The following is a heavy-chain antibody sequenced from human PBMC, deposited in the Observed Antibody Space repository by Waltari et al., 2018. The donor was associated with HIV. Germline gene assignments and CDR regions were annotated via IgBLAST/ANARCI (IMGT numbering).Heavy chain of an antibody. D-gene: IGHD6-19*01. J-gene: IGHJ4*02. CDR2: IWHDGSKK. CDR1: GFRVSRYG. CDR3: ARDPGTLLIAVAGAFDY. V-gene: IGHV3-33*01. Sequence: QVQLVESGGGVVRPGRSLRLSCAASGFRVSRYGLYGVRQAPGKWLEWVAVIWHDGSKKYYAGSVKGRFTVSRDTSKNTLYLEMNRLRAEDTAVYHCARDPGTLLIAVAGAFDYWGPGIPVTVSS.